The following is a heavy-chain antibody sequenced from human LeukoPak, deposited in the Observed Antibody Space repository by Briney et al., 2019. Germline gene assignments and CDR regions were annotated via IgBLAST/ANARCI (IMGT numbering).Heavy chain of an antibody. CDR1: GYTFPSYG. Sequence: SVQVSCQASGYTFPSYGISWVRQAPGQGREWMGWISAYNGNTNYSQKLQGRVTMTTDTSTSTAYMELRSLRSDDTAVYYCARGRRLQLWFKSGAFDIWGQGTMVTVSS. V-gene: IGHV1-18*04. CDR2: ISAYNGNT. D-gene: IGHD5-18*01. J-gene: IGHJ3*02. CDR3: ARGRRLQLWFKSGAFDI.